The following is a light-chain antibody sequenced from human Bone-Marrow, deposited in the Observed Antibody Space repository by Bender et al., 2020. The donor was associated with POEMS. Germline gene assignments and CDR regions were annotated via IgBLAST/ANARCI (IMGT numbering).Light chain of an antibody. CDR2: DVS. J-gene: IGLJ1*01. V-gene: IGLV2-14*03. CDR3: SSYAGSSTFV. CDR1: SSDVGAYKY. Sequence: QSALTQPASVSASPGQSVTISCTGTSSDVGAYKYVSWYQQHPGKAPKLMIYDVSNRPSGVSNRFSGSKSGNTASLTISGLQAEDEADYYCSSYAGSSTFVFGTGTQVTVL.